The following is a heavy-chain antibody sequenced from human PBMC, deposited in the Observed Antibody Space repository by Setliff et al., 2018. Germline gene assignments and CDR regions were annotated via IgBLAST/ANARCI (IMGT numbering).Heavy chain of an antibody. CDR1: GGTFSYYA. Sequence: AASVKVSCKASGGTFSYYAISWVRQAPGQGLEWMGGSIPMFGTPNYAQRFQGRVTITTDESTSTAYMELSSLTSEDTAVYYCATDHMPASGTSAFDIWGQGTVVTVSS. V-gene: IGHV1-69*05. CDR3: ATDHMPASGTSAFDI. D-gene: IGHD6-13*01. CDR2: SIPMFGTP. J-gene: IGHJ3*02.